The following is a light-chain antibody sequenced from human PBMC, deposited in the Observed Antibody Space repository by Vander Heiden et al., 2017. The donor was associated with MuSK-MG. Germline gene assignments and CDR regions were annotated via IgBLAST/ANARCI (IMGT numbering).Light chain of an antibody. J-gene: IGLJ2*01. CDR1: SNDIGGYNY. CDR2: EVT. CDR3: VSYTTTSPL. V-gene: IGLV2-14*01. Sequence: QSALTQPASVSESPGQSITISCTGTSNDIGGYNYVSWYQHHPGKAPKLMIYEVTYRPSGVSNRFSGSKSGNTASLTISGLQADDEADYYCVSYTTTSPLFGGGTKLTVL.